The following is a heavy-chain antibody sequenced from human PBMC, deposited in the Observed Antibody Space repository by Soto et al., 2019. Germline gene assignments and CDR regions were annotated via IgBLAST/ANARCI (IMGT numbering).Heavy chain of an antibody. J-gene: IGHJ6*02. CDR1: GLTFSSSA. V-gene: IGHV3-30*03. CDR2: ISYDGSNK. CDR3: AAETKSYFYGMDV. Sequence: QVQLVESGGGVVQPGRSLRLSCAASGLTFSSSAMHWVRQAPGKGLEWVALISYDGSNKYYVDSVKGRFTISRDNSKNTLDLLMNSLREEDTAVYYCAAETKSYFYGMDVWGQGTTVTVSS.